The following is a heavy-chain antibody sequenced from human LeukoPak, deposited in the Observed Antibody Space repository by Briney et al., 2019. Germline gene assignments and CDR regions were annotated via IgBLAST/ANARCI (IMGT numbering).Heavy chain of an antibody. V-gene: IGHV3-30*18. CDR3: AKYMSSSFDY. CDR2: ISYDGSNK. J-gene: IGHJ4*02. CDR1: GFTFSGYG. D-gene: IGHD2-2*01. Sequence: GGSLRLSCAASGFTFSGYGMHWVRQAPGKGQEWVAVISYDGSNKYYADSVKGRFTISRDNSKNTLYLQMNSLRAEDTAVYYCAKYMSSSFDYWGQGTLVTVSS.